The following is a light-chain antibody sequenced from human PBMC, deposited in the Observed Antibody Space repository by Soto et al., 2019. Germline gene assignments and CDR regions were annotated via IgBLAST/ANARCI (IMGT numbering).Light chain of an antibody. V-gene: IGLV4-69*01. J-gene: IGLJ2*01. Sequence: QSVLTQSPSASASLGASVKLTCTLNRGHSTYAIAWHQQQPEKGPRYLMKVNSDGSHDKGDGIPDRFSGSSSGAERYLTISSLQSEDEADYDCQTWGTGVVFGGGTKLTVL. CDR3: QTWGTGVV. CDR2: VNSDGSH. CDR1: RGHSTYA.